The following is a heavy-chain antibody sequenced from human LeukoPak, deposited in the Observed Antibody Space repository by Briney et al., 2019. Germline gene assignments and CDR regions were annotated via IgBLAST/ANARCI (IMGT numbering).Heavy chain of an antibody. J-gene: IGHJ4*02. D-gene: IGHD3-22*01. V-gene: IGHV4-59*01. CDR1: GASISSYS. Sequence: PSETLSLTCTVSGASISSYSWGWLRQPPGKGLEWIGYINYSGSTNSNPSLKSRATISMDTSKHHFSLKLSSVTAADTAVYFCARDTRSYDSSGYYFFDFWGQGTLVTVSS. CDR3: ARDTRSYDSSGYYFFDF. CDR2: INYSGST.